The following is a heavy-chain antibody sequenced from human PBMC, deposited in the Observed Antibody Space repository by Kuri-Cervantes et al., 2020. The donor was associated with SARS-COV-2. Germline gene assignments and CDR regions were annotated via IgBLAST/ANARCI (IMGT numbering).Heavy chain of an antibody. CDR1: GFTFSSYA. Sequence: GESLKISCAASGFTFSSYAMHWVRQAPGKGLEYVSAISSNGGSTYYADSVKGRFTISRDNSKNTLYLQMGSLRAEDMAVYYCARVPSITMVRGANSYGMDAWGQGTLVTVSS. CDR2: ISSNGGST. CDR3: ARVPSITMVRGANSYGMDA. V-gene: IGHV3-64*02. J-gene: IGHJ5*02. D-gene: IGHD3-10*01.